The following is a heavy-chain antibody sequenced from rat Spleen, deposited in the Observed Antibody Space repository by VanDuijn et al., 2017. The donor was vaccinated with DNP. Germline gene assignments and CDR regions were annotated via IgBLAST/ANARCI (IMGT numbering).Heavy chain of an antibody. D-gene: IGHD4-3*01. J-gene: IGHJ2*01. CDR3: VRWNSGHFDY. V-gene: IGHV5-58*01. CDR1: GFTFSTYW. Sequence: EVQLVETGGGLVQPGRSLKLSCVASGFTFSTYWMFWVRQAPGKGLEWVASINTDGGNTYHPESVKGRFTISRDNAKSTLYLQMDSLRSEDTATYYCVRWNSGHFDYWGQGVMVTVSS. CDR2: INTDGGNT.